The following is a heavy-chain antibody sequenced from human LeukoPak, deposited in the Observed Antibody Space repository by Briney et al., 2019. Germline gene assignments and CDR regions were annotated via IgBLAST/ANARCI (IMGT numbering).Heavy chain of an antibody. CDR2: IDPNIAST. CDR3: ARKGRIVVVVAARRRTDY. V-gene: IGHV1-46*01. Sequence: GASVKISCKASGYTFTTYYIHWVRQAPGQGLEWMGTIDPNIASTNYAQEFQGRVTMTRDTSISTAYMELSRLRSDDTAVYYCARKGRIVVVVAARRRTDYWGQGTLVTVSS. CDR1: GYTFTTYY. D-gene: IGHD2-15*01. J-gene: IGHJ4*02.